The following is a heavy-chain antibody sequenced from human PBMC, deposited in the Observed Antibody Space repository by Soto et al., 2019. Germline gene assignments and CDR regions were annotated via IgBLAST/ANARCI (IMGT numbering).Heavy chain of an antibody. D-gene: IGHD6-13*01. J-gene: IGHJ6*03. CDR1: GFTFSNAW. Sequence: GGSLRLSCAASGFTFSNAWMSWVRQAPGKGLEWVGRIKSKTDGGTTDYAAPVKGRFTISRDDSKNTLYLQMNSLKTEDTAVYYCTTDSAAAGTRDRYYYYMDVWGKGTTVTVSS. CDR3: TTDSAAAGTRDRYYYYMDV. CDR2: IKSKTDGGTT. V-gene: IGHV3-15*01.